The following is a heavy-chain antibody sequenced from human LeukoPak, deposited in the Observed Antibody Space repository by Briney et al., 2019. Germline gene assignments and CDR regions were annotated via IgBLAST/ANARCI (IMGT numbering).Heavy chain of an antibody. D-gene: IGHD4-23*01. Sequence: PGGSLRLSCAASGFTFSNYAMHWVRQAPGKGLEWMAIIWYDGSYKYYADSVKGRFTISRDNSKNTLYLQMNSLRAEDTAVYYCTRNYGGNWFDPWGQGTLVTVSS. CDR2: IWYDGSYK. V-gene: IGHV3-33*01. CDR3: TRNYGGNWFDP. J-gene: IGHJ5*02. CDR1: GFTFSNYA.